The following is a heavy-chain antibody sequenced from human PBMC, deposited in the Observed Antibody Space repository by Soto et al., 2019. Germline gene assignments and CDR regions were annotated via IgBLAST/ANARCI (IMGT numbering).Heavy chain of an antibody. J-gene: IGHJ3*02. CDR2: ISSSGTTA. CDR1: GFTFSSYG. CDR3: ARETGQWRDAFDI. V-gene: IGHV3-48*02. D-gene: IGHD6-19*01. Sequence: EVQLVESGGGLVQPGESLRLSCAVSGFTFSSYGMNWVRQAPGKGLDWVSYISSSGTTAYYADSVKGRFTVSRDNAKNSLHLKMNSLRDEDTAVYYCARETGQWRDAFDIWGQGTMATVSS.